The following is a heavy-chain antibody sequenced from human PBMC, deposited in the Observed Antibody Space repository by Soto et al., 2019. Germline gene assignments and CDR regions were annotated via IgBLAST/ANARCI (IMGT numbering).Heavy chain of an antibody. Sequence: QVQLQESGPGLVKPSQTLSLTCTVSGGPISSGGYYWSWIRQHPGKGLEWIGYIYYSGSTYYNPSLKSRVTISVDTSKNQFSLKLSSVTAADTAVYYCARDFGKQGYCSGGSCNDAFDIWGQGTMVTVSS. D-gene: IGHD2-15*01. CDR3: ARDFGKQGYCSGGSCNDAFDI. CDR2: IYYSGST. V-gene: IGHV4-31*03. CDR1: GGPISSGGYY. J-gene: IGHJ3*02.